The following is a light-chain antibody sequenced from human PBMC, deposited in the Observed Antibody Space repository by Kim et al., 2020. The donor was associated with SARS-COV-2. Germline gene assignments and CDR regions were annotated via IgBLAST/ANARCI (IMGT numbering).Light chain of an antibody. CDR1: SSNIGSNY. V-gene: IGLV1-47*01. CDR3: AAWDDSLSVV. Sequence: PGQRVTISCSGSSSNIGSNYVYWYQQLPGTAPKLLIYRNNQRPSGVPDRFSGSKSGTTASLAISGLRSEDEADYYCAAWDDSLSVVFGGGTKLTVL. CDR2: RNN. J-gene: IGLJ3*02.